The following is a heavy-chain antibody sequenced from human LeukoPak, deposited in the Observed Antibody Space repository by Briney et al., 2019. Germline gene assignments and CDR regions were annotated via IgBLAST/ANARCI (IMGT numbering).Heavy chain of an antibody. V-gene: IGHV3-7*01. D-gene: IGHD6-13*01. CDR1: GFTFSSHW. J-gene: IGHJ3*02. CDR3: ARDSEYSSSFAFDI. CDR2: INQDGSER. Sequence: GGSLRPSCAASGFTFSSHWMTWVRQAPGKGLEWVANINQDGSERYYEDSVKCRFTISRDNANNSLYLQMNSLRAEDTAVYYCARDSEYSSSFAFDIWGQGTMVTVSS.